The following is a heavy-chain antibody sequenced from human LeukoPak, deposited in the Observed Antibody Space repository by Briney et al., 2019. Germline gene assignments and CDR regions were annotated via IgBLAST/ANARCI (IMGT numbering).Heavy chain of an antibody. V-gene: IGHV3-21*01. Sequence: GGSVRFSCVASGFTFIRNSMHWVRQARGKGLEWVSSISSTTTYIYYADSVKGRFTISRDNAKNSLYLQMNSLRAEDTAVYYCARWRLDTRGQGLDYWGQGTLVTVSA. J-gene: IGHJ4*02. CDR1: GFTFIRNS. D-gene: IGHD5-18*01. CDR3: ARWRLDTRGQGLDY. CDR2: ISSTTTYI.